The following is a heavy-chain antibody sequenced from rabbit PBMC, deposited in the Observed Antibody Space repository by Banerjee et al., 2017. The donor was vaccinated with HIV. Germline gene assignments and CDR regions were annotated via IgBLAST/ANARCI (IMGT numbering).Heavy chain of an antibody. Sequence: QEQLEESGGDLVKPEGSLTLTCTASGFSFSSSYWIWWVRQAPGKGLEWVACIYGGSSADTYYATWAKGRFTISKTSSTTVTLQMTSLTAADTATYFCARGSAYAGAGYALWGPGTLVTVS. CDR2: IYGGSSADT. V-gene: IGHV1S45*01. J-gene: IGHJ6*01. D-gene: IGHD4-2*01. CDR1: GFSFSSSYW. CDR3: ARGSAYAGAGYAL.